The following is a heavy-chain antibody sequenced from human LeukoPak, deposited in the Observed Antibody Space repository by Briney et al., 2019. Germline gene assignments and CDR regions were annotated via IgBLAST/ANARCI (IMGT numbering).Heavy chain of an antibody. CDR2: ISYDGSNK. CDR3: AKDSDTAMVNAFDI. Sequence: PGGSLRLYCAASGFTFSSYGMHWVRQAPGKGLEWVAVISYDGSNKYYADSVKGRFTISRDNSKNTLYLQMNSLRAEDTAVYYCAKDSDTAMVNAFDIWGQGTMVTVSS. D-gene: IGHD5-18*01. J-gene: IGHJ3*02. CDR1: GFTFSSYG. V-gene: IGHV3-30*18.